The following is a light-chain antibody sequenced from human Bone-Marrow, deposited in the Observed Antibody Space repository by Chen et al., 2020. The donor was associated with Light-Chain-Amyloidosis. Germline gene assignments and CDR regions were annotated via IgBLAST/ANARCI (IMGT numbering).Light chain of an antibody. CDR3: QQYYISPLT. Sequence: LTVSLGERATIQCESSQSVLFTSNNKNYLAWYQQRPGQPPKLLISWASTRESGVPDRFSGSGSGTHFTLNISRLRAEDVAVYYCQQYYISPLTFGGGTKVEVK. J-gene: IGKJ4*01. V-gene: IGKV4-1*01. CDR1: QSVLFTSNNKNY. CDR2: WAS.